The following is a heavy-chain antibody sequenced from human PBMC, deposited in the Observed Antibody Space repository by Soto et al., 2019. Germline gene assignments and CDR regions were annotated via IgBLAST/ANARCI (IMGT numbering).Heavy chain of an antibody. CDR1: GFTFTNAW. J-gene: IGHJ4*02. CDR3: ITAPLR. V-gene: IGHV3-15*01. Sequence: QLVESGGGVVKPGMSLRLTCAASGFTFTNAWMTWVRQAPGKGLERVGLIRRQGDGGTADYAAPVRGRFTISRDDSQNLVFLHMDNLQPEDTAVYYCITAPLRWGQGTLVTVSS. CDR2: IRRQGDGGTA.